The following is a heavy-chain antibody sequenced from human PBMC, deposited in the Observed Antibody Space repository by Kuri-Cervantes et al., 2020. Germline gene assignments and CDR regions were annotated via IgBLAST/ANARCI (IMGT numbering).Heavy chain of an antibody. V-gene: IGHV3-7*01. CDR1: GVSIRNTV. Sequence: GESLKISCTVSGVSIRNTVDSGGWLRQPPGKGLEWVANIKQDGSEKYYVDSVKGRFTIARDNAKNSLYLQMNSLRAEDTAVYCCVGGFGDLRWFDTWGQGTLVTVSS. CDR3: VGGFGDLRWFDT. J-gene: IGHJ5*02. D-gene: IGHD3-10*01. CDR2: IKQDGSEK.